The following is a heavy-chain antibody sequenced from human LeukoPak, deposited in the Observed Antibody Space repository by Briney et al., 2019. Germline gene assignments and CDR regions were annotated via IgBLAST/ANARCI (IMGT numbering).Heavy chain of an antibody. V-gene: IGHV3-74*01. D-gene: IGHD6-13*01. CDR1: GFTFSNYW. Sequence: PGGSLRLSCGASGFTFSNYWMPWVRQAPGKGLVWVSRINSDGSSTSYADSVKGRFTISRDNAKNSLYLQMNSLRAEDTAVYYCARGYAWSSSWYEVYYFDYWGQGTLVTVSS. CDR3: ARGYAWSSSWYEVYYFDY. J-gene: IGHJ4*02. CDR2: INSDGSST.